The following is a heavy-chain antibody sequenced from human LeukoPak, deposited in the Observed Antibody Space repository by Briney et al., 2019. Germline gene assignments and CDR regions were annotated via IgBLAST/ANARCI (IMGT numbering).Heavy chain of an antibody. CDR1: GGSIHTYY. J-gene: IGHJ3*02. Sequence: PSETLSLTCSVSGGSIHTYYWTWISQPPGKGLEWIGNVYYSGTTYYNPSLKSRLTISVDTSKNQFSLKLNSVTAADTAVYFCARDCGGDSYLGAFDIWGQGTVVTASS. V-gene: IGHV4-59*13. CDR3: ARDCGGDSYLGAFDI. D-gene: IGHD2-21*02. CDR2: VYYSGTT.